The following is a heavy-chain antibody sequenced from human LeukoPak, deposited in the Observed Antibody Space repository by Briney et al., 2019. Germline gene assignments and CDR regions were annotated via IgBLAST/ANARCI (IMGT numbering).Heavy chain of an antibody. D-gene: IGHD5-12*01. J-gene: IGHJ4*02. CDR3: ARSTRRGYSGYGRGASFDY. CDR2: IYYSGST. V-gene: IGHV4-39*01. Sequence: PSETLSLTCTVSVGSISSSSYYWGWIRQPPGKGLEWIGSIYYSGSTYYNPSLKSRVTISVDTSKNQFSLKLSSVTAADTAVYYCARSTRRGYSGYGRGASFDYWGQGTLVTVSS. CDR1: VGSISSSSYY.